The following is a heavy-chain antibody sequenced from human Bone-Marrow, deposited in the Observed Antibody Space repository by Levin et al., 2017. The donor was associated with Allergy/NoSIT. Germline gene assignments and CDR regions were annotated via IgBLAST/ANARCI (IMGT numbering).Heavy chain of an antibody. J-gene: IGHJ3*02. CDR3: SRRPHYYDSSGYYGSHAFDI. D-gene: IGHD3-22*01. Sequence: GESLKISCKASGYSFTGFYLHWIRQAPRQGLEWIGWISPNSGGTNYAQKFQGRVTMSRDTSISTAYMELSRLRSDDTAVYYCSRRPHYYDSSGYYGSHAFDIWGQGTMVTVSS. V-gene: IGHV1-2*02. CDR2: ISPNSGGT. CDR1: GYSFTGFY.